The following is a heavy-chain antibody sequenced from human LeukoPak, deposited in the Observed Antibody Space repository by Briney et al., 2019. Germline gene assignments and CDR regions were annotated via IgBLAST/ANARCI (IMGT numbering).Heavy chain of an antibody. V-gene: IGHV4-39*07. CDR2: IYYSGST. J-gene: IGHJ6*03. D-gene: IGHD3-9*01. Sequence: PSETLSLTCTVSGGSISSSSYYWGWIRQPPGKGLEWIGSIYYSGSTYYNPSLKSRVTISVDTSKNQFSLKLSSVTAADTAVYYCAREVRYFDWYKYYYYYYMDVWGKGTTVTISS. CDR1: GGSISSSSYY. CDR3: AREVRYFDWYKYYYYYYMDV.